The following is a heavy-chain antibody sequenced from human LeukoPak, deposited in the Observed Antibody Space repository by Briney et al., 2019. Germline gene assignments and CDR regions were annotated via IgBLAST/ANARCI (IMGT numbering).Heavy chain of an antibody. V-gene: IGHV5-51*01. J-gene: IGHJ4*02. CDR3: AKSASLQPLDY. CDR2: IYPGDSDT. CDR1: GYTFTSYW. D-gene: IGHD1-1*01. Sequence: GESLKISCKGSGYTFTSYWIGWVRQMPGKGLEWMGTIYPGDSDTRYSPSFQGQVTISADKSIDTAYLHLSSLEASDTAIYYCAKSASLQPLDYWGQGTLVTVSS.